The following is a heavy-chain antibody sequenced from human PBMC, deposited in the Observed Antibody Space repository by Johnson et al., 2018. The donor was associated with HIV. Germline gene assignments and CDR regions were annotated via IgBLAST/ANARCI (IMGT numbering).Heavy chain of an antibody. CDR1: GFTFSSYG. CDR2: ITYVGSHK. V-gene: IGHV3-30*03. CDR3: ARGGDGSQRGWHNHLWLFAFDI. Sequence: QVQLVESGGGVVQPGGSLRLSCAASGFTFSSYGMHWVRQALGKGLEWVALITYVGSHKYYEDPVKGRFTISRDNSKNTVWLQLNSLRAEDTAVYYCARGGDGSQRGWHNHLWLFAFDIWGQGTMVTVSS. J-gene: IGHJ3*02. D-gene: IGHD3-10*01.